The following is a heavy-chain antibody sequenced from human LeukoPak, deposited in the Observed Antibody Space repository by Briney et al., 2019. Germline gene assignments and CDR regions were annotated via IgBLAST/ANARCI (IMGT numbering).Heavy chain of an antibody. D-gene: IGHD6-13*01. CDR3: ASGYSTVVDAFDI. CDR2: IYYSGST. V-gene: IGHV4-59*08. J-gene: IGHJ3*02. Sequence: SETLSLTCTVSGGSISSYYWSWIRQPPGKGLKWIGYIYYSGSTNYNPSLKSRVTISVDTSKNQFSLKLSSVTAADTAVYYCASGYSTVVDAFDIWGQGTMVTVSS. CDR1: GGSISSYY.